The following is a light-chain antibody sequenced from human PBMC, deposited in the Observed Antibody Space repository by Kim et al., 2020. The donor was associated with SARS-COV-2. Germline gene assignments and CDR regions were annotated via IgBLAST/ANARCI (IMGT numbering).Light chain of an antibody. CDR2: DAS. V-gene: IGKV1D-13*01. CDR3: QQFNNFPIT. CDR1: QGISNA. Sequence: AIQLTQSPSSLSASVGDRVTITCRTSQGISNALAWYQQKPGKAPKVLIYDASSLGSGVPSRFSGSGSGTDFTLTISSLQPEDFATYFCQQFNNFPITFGQGTRLEIK. J-gene: IGKJ5*01.